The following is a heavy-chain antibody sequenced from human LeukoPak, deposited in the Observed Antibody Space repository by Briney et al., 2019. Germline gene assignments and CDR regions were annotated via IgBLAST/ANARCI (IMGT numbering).Heavy chain of an antibody. V-gene: IGHV4-59*08. D-gene: IGHD6-13*01. CDR2: IYYSGST. CDR3: ARTYSSSWIDY. J-gene: IGHJ4*02. CDR1: GGSISSYY. Sequence: SETLTLTCTVSGGSISSYYWSWIRQPPGKGLEWIGYIYYSGSTNYNPSLKSRVTISVDTSKNQFSLKLSSVTAADTAVYYCARTYSSSWIDYSGQGTLVTVSS.